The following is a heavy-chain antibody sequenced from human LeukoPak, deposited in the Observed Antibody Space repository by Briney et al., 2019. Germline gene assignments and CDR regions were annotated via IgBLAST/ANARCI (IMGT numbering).Heavy chain of an antibody. CDR2: ISSNGGST. V-gene: IGHV3-64*04. J-gene: IGHJ3*02. Sequence: GGSLRLSCSASGFTFSSYAMHWVRQAPGKGLEYVSAISSNGGSTYYADSVKGRFTISRDNSKNTLSLQMNSLRAEDTALYYCAKDTLYMVRGVLDAFDIWGLGTMVTVSS. CDR3: AKDTLYMVRGVLDAFDI. CDR1: GFTFSSYA. D-gene: IGHD3-10*01.